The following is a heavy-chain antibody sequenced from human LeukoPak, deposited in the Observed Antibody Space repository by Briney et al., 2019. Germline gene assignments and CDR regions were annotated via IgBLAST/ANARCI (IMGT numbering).Heavy chain of an antibody. CDR2: IYSGGST. CDR3: ARDRLHYDSLTGYPAD. Sequence: GGSLRLSCADSGFTVSSNYMRWVRRAPGKGLEWVSVIYSGGSTHYADSVKGRFTISRDNSKNTLYLQMNSLRAEGTAVYYCARDRLHYDSLTGYPADWGQGTLVTVSS. CDR1: GFTVSSNY. D-gene: IGHD3-9*01. V-gene: IGHV3-66*01. J-gene: IGHJ4*02.